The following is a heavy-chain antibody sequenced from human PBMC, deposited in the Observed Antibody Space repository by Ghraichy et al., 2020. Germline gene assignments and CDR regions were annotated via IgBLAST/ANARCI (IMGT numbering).Heavy chain of an antibody. V-gene: IGHV3-30*04. Sequence: GGSLRLSCAASGFTFSSYAMDWVRQAPGKGLEWVAVISSDGRNKYYADSVKGRFTISRDNSKNTLYLQMNSLRAEDTAVYYCARIRDVLRYFDWLSYDGFDIWGQGTVVTVSS. CDR3: ARIRDVLRYFDWLSYDGFDI. CDR1: GFTFSSYA. D-gene: IGHD3-9*01. CDR2: ISSDGRNK. J-gene: IGHJ3*02.